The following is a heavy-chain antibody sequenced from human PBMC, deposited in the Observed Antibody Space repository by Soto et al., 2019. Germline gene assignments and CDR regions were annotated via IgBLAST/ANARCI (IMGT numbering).Heavy chain of an antibody. J-gene: IGHJ4*02. D-gene: IGHD6-13*01. CDR2: IIPIFGTA. CDR1: GYTFTSYG. CDR3: ARSGFPGIAAY. V-gene: IGHV1-69*13. Sequence: SVKVSCKASGYTFTSYGISWVRQAPGQGLEWMGGIIPIFGTANYAQKFQGRVTITADESTSTAYMELSSLRSEDTAVYYCARSGFPGIAAYWGQGTLVTVSS.